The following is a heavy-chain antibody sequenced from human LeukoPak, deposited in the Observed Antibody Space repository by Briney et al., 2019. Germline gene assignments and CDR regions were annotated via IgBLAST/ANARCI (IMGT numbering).Heavy chain of an antibody. J-gene: IGHJ4*02. D-gene: IGHD5-24*01. CDR3: ARGGDGNRRDFDY. CDR2: INPNSGGT. Sequence: GASVKVSCKASGYTLTGYYMHWVRQAPGQGLEWMGWINPNSGGTNYAQKFQGRVTMTRDTSISTAYMQLNSLRSDDTAVYYCARGGDGNRRDFDYWGQGTLVTVSS. CDR1: GYTLTGYY. V-gene: IGHV1-2*02.